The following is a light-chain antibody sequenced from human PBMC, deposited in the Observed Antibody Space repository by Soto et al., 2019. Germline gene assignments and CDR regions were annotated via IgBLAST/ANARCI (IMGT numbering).Light chain of an antibody. CDR3: LQYSTASRT. J-gene: IGKJ1*01. Sequence: DIQMTQSPSTLSASVGDRLTITCRASQSIGSWLAWYQQKPGKAPKLLIYKASSLESGVPSRFSGSGSGTEFTLTISNLQPDDLAIYYCLQYSTASRTFGQGTEVETK. CDR1: QSIGSW. V-gene: IGKV1-5*03. CDR2: KAS.